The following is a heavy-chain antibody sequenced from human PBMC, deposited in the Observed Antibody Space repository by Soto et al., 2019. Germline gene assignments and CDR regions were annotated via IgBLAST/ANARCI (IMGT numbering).Heavy chain of an antibody. V-gene: IGHV2-5*02. D-gene: IGHD6-6*01. CDR1: GFSLSTSGVG. Sequence: ITLKESGPTLVKPTQNLTLTCTFSGFSLSTSGVGVGWIRQPPGKALEWLALIYWDDDKRYSPSLKSRLTITKDTSKNQVVLTMTNMDPVDTATYYCARKSISARLDYWGQGTLVTVSS. J-gene: IGHJ4*02. CDR3: ARKSISARLDY. CDR2: IYWDDDK.